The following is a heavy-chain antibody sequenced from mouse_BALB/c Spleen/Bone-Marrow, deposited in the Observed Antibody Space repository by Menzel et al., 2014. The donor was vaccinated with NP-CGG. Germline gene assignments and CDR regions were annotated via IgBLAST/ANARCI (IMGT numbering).Heavy chain of an antibody. CDR2: IYPGDGET. CDR3: ASVYDYGRGYAMDY. D-gene: IGHD2-4*01. Sequence: VQVVESGAELVRPGSSVKISCKASGYAFSNYGMNWVKQRPGQGLEWIGQIYPGDGETNYNGEFEGRVTLTADKSSSTAYMQVSSLTSKDSAVYFCASVYDYGRGYAMDYWGQGTSVTVSS. V-gene: IGHV1-80*01. CDR1: GYAFSNYG. J-gene: IGHJ4*01.